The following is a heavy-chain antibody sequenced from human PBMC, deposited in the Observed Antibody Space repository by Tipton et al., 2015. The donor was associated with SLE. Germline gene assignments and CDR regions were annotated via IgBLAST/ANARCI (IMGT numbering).Heavy chain of an antibody. CDR3: ARRGRRIY. CDR1: GGSISSHY. V-gene: IGHV4-59*08. CDR2: IYYSGST. Sequence: TLSLTCTVSGGSISSHYWSWIRQPPGKGLEWIGYIYYSGSTNYNPSLKSRVTISVDTSKNQFSLKLSAVTAADTAAYYCARRGRRIYWGQGTLVTVSS. J-gene: IGHJ4*02. D-gene: IGHD3-16*01.